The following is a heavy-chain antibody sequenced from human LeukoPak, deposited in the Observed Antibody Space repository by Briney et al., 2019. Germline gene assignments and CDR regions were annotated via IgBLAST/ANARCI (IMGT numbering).Heavy chain of an antibody. CDR2: ISSNGGYI. CDR1: GFSFSTYA. V-gene: IGHV3-64*01. D-gene: IGHD6-13*01. CDR3: ARDPRSSGTLFDY. Sequence: GGSLRLSCAGPGFSFSTYALHWVRQAPGKGLEYVSGISSNGGYIYYSNSVKGRFTISRDNSKNTVYLQMGSLRAEDMAVYYCARDPRSSGTLFDYWGQGTLVTVSS. J-gene: IGHJ4*02.